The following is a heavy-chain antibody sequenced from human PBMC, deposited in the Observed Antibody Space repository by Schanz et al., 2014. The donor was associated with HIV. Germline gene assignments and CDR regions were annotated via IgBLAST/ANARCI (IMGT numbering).Heavy chain of an antibody. V-gene: IGHV3-33*01. Sequence: QVQLVESGGGVVQPGRSLRLSCVASGFTFDNYGMHWARQAPGKGLEGVADIWYDGSNKFYADSVKGRFTISRDNSKNTLYLQMNNLRAEDTAVYYCARDYHWNWFDPWGQGTLVTVSS. CDR1: GFTFDNYG. CDR2: IWYDGSNK. J-gene: IGHJ5*02. D-gene: IGHD1-20*01. CDR3: ARDYHWNWFDP.